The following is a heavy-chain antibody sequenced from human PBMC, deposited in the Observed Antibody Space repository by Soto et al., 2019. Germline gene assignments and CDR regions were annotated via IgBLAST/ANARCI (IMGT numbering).Heavy chain of an antibody. D-gene: IGHD3-10*01. V-gene: IGHV3-53*01. Sequence: EVQLVESGGGLIQPGGSLRLSCAVSGFTVSNNYMSWVRQAPGKGLEGVSVIYSGGYTAYGDSVKGRFTISRDNSKNTFFLQMNSRGAEDRALYYWGTSPGGGGYWGQGTLVTVSS. CDR1: GFTVSNNY. CDR2: IYSGGYT. J-gene: IGHJ4*02. CDR3: GTSPGGGGY.